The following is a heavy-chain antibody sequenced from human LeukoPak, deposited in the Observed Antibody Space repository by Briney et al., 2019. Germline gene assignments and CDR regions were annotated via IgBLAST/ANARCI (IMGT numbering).Heavy chain of an antibody. V-gene: IGHV4-38-2*02. CDR3: ARQGLGGGNSDDY. D-gene: IGHD4-23*01. CDR1: GYSISSGSY. CDR2: IYYSGST. Sequence: SETLSLTCTVSGYSISSGSYWGWIRQPPGKGLEWIGSIYYSGSTYYNPSLKSRVTISVDTSKNQFSLKLSSVTAADTAVYYCARQGLGGGNSDDYWGQGTLVTVSS. J-gene: IGHJ4*02.